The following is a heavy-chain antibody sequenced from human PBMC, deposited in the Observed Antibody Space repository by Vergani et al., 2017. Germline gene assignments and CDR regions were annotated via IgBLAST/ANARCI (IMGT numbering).Heavy chain of an antibody. V-gene: IGHV3-23*04. CDR1: GFTFSSYA. CDR2: ISGSGGST. D-gene: IGHD3-22*01. Sequence: VQLVESGGGVVQPGRSLRLSCAASGFTFSSYAMSWVRQAPGKGLEWVSAISGSGGSTYYADSVKGRFTISRDNSKNTLYLQMNSLRAEDTAVYYCAKTQRITMIVVAPWYYYGMDVWGQGTTVTVSS. J-gene: IGHJ6*02. CDR3: AKTQRITMIVVAPWYYYGMDV.